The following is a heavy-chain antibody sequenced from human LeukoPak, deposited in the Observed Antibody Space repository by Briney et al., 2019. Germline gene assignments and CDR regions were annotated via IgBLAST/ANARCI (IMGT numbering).Heavy chain of an antibody. Sequence: PSETLSLTCTVSGGSISSSSYYWGWIRQPPGKGLEWIGSIYYSGSTYYNPSLKSRVTISVDTSKNQFSLKLSSVTAADTAVYYCARHGTGYSFPNWFDPWGQGTLVTVSS. J-gene: IGHJ5*02. D-gene: IGHD6-13*01. CDR3: ARHGTGYSFPNWFDP. CDR2: IYYSGST. V-gene: IGHV4-39*01. CDR1: GGSISSSSYY.